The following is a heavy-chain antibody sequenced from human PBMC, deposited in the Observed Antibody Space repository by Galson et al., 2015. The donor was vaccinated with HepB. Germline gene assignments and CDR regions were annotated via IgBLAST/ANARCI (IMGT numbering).Heavy chain of an antibody. V-gene: IGHV3-11*06. D-gene: IGHD4-17*01. CDR2: ISSSSTYT. J-gene: IGHJ4*02. CDR3: ARVADADYGDHSHFDY. Sequence: SLRLSCAASGFTFSHYYMSWIRQAPGKGLEWVSYISSSSTYTNYADSVKGRFTISRDNAKKSLYLQINSLRAEDTAVYYCARVADADYGDHSHFDYWGQGTLVTVSS. CDR1: GFTFSHYY.